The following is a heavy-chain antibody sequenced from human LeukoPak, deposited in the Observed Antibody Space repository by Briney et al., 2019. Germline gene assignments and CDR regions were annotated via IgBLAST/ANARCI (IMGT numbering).Heavy chain of an antibody. CDR2: INPSGGST. D-gene: IGHD3-22*01. V-gene: IGHV1-46*01. Sequence: ASVKVSCKASGYTFTSYYMHWVRQAPGQGLEWMGIINPSGGSTSYAQKFQGRVTMTRDTSTSTVYMELSSLRSEDTAVYYCARDRVGDYGSSGYYYSDAFDIWGQGTMVTVSS. CDR3: ARDRVGDYGSSGYYYSDAFDI. CDR1: GYTFTSYY. J-gene: IGHJ3*02.